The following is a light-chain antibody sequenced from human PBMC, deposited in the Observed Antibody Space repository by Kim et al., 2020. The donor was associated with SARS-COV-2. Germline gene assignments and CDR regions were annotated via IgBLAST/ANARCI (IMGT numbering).Light chain of an antibody. CDR1: NIGSKS. J-gene: IGLJ3*02. CDR3: QSADSSGTYNWV. CDR2: KDS. Sequence: SYELTQPPSVSVAPGKTARITCGGNNIGSKSVHWYQQKPGQAPVLVIYKDSERPSGIPERLSGSSSGTTVTLTISGVQAEDEADYYCQSADSSGTYNWVFGGGTQLTVL. V-gene: IGLV3-25*03.